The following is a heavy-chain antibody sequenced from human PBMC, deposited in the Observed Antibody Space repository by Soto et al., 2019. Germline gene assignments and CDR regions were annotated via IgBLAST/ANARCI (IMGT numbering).Heavy chain of an antibody. J-gene: IGHJ4*02. CDR2: INHSGST. CDR3: ARGPTYDFWSGYFSGLTDPLDY. CDR1: GGSFSGYY. Sequence: PSETLSLTCAVYGGSFSGYYWSWIRQPPGKGLEWIGEINHSGSTNYNPSLKSRVTISVDTSKNQFSLKLSSVTAADTAVNYCARGPTYDFWSGYFSGLTDPLDYWGQRTLVTVSS. V-gene: IGHV4-34*01. D-gene: IGHD3-3*01.